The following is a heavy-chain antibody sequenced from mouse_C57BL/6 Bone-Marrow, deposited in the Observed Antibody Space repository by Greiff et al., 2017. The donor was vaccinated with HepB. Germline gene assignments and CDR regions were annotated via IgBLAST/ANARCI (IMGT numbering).Heavy chain of an antibody. CDR3: TTVYSNYGLYYAMDY. CDR1: GFNIKDYY. V-gene: IGHV14-1*01. J-gene: IGHJ4*01. CDR2: IDPEDGDT. D-gene: IGHD2-5*01. Sequence: EVQLQQSGAELVRPGASVKLSCTASGFNIKDYYMHWVKQRPEQGLEWIGRIDPEDGDTEYDPKFQGKATMTADTSSNTAYLQLSSLTSEDTAVYYCTTVYSNYGLYYAMDYWGQGTSVTVSS.